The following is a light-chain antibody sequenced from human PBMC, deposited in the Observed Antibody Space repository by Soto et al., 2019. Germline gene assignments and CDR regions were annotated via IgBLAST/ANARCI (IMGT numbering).Light chain of an antibody. V-gene: IGKV3-11*01. CDR2: DAS. Sequence: EIVLTQSPGTLSLSPGERATLSCRASQSVSTYLAWFQQKPGQAPRLLIYDASNRATGIPARFSGSGSGTDFTLTISSLEPEDFALYYCQQRGNWPPITFDQGTRLEIK. CDR1: QSVSTY. CDR3: QQRGNWPPIT. J-gene: IGKJ5*01.